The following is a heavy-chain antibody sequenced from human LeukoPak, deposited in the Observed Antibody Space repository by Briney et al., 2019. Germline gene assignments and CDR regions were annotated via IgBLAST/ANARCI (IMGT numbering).Heavy chain of an antibody. CDR2: IYYSGST. CDR1: GGSISSGDYY. CDR3: AGVLGRLAADAFDI. V-gene: IGHV4-30-4*08. J-gene: IGHJ3*02. D-gene: IGHD2-15*01. Sequence: SETLSLTRTVSGGSISSGDYYWSWIRQPPGKDLEWIGYIYYSGSTHYNPSLKSRVTISIDTSKNQFSLKLSSVTAADTAVYYCAGVLGRLAADAFDIWGQGTMVTVSS.